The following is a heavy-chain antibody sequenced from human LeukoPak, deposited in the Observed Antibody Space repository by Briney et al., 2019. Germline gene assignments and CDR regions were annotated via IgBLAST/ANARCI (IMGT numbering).Heavy chain of an antibody. J-gene: IGHJ4*02. CDR2: INHSGST. Sequence: PSETLPLTCAVYGGSFSGYYWSWIRQPPGKGLEWIGEINHSGSTNYNPSLKSRVTISVDTSKNQFSLKLSSVTAADTAVYYCARVTVAGVDYWGQGTLVTVSS. D-gene: IGHD6-13*01. CDR1: GGSFSGYY. CDR3: ARVTVAGVDY. V-gene: IGHV4-34*01.